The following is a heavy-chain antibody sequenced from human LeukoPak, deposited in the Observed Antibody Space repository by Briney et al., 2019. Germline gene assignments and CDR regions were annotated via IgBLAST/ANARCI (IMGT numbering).Heavy chain of an antibody. CDR2: ISSSSSYI. J-gene: IGHJ4*02. Sequence: PGGSLRLSCAASGFTFSSYSMNWVRQAPGKGLEWVSSISSSSSYIYYADSVEGRFTISRDNSKNTLYLQMNSLRAEDTAVYYCARETPHYDSSGYYYWGQGTLVTVSS. CDR1: GFTFSSYS. D-gene: IGHD3-22*01. CDR3: ARETPHYDSSGYYY. V-gene: IGHV3-21*01.